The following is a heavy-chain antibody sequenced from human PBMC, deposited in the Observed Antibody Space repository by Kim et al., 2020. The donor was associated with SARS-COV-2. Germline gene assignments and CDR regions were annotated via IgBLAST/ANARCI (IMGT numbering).Heavy chain of an antibody. V-gene: IGHV4-59*08. Sequence: SLKSGVTIAVDTSKNQFSLKLSSVTDADTAVYYCARQSRSAYGAATVLDYWGQGTLVTVSS. D-gene: IGHD4-17*01. CDR3: ARQSRSAYGAATVLDY. J-gene: IGHJ4*02.